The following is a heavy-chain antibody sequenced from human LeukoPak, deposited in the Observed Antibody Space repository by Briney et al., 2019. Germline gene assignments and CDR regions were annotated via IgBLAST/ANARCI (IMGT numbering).Heavy chain of an antibody. CDR3: ARGGVAAAHSSDY. CDR2: INAGNGNT. J-gene: IGHJ4*02. D-gene: IGHD6-13*01. CDR1: GYSFTTYP. V-gene: IGHV1-3*01. Sequence: ASVKVSCKASGYSFTTYPMHWVRQAPGQRLEWMGWINAGNGNTKYSQNFQGRVTITRDTSTSTAYMELSRLRSDDTAVYYCARGGVAAAHSSDYWGQGTLVTVSS.